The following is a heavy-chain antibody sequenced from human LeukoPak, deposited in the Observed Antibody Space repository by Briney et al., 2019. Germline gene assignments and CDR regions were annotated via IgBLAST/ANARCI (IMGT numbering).Heavy chain of an antibody. V-gene: IGHV3-11*04. Sequence: PGGSLRLSCAASGFTFSDYYMSWIRQAPGKGLEWVSYISSSGSTIYYADSVKGRFTISRDNAKNSLYLQMNSLRAEDAAVYYCARGRVAVRSDAFDIWGQGTMVTVSS. J-gene: IGHJ3*02. D-gene: IGHD6-19*01. CDR1: GFTFSDYY. CDR3: ARGRVAVRSDAFDI. CDR2: ISSSGSTI.